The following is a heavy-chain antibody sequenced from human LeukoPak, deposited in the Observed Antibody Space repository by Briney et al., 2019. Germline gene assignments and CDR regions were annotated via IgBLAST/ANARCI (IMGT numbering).Heavy chain of an antibody. J-gene: IGHJ3*02. CDR1: GGSINSGSYS. CDR2: IHISGST. Sequence: SQTLSLTCTVSGGSINSGSYSWTWIRQPAGKGLEWIGRIHISGSTDYTPSLKSRVTISVDTSKDQFSLKLSSVTAADTAVYYCARADRSGYFGNVVAFDIWGQGTMVTVSS. CDR3: ARADRSGYFGNVVAFDI. V-gene: IGHV4-61*02. D-gene: IGHD3-22*01.